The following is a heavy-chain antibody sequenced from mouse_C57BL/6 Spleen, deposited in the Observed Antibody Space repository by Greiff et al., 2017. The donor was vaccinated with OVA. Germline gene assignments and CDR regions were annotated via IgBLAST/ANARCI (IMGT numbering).Heavy chain of an antibody. Sequence: VQRVESGAELVKPGASVKLSCKASGYTFTSYWMHWVKQRPGQGLEWIGMIHPNSGSTNYNEKFKSKATLTVDKSSSTAYMQLSSLTSEDSAVYYCARYDDYVYYFDYWGQGTTLTVSS. CDR1: GYTFTSYW. V-gene: IGHV1-64*01. D-gene: IGHD2-3*01. CDR2: IHPNSGST. J-gene: IGHJ2*01. CDR3: ARYDDYVYYFDY.